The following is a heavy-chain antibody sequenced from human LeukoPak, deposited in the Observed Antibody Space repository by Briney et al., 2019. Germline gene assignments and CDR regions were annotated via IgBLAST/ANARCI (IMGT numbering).Heavy chain of an antibody. D-gene: IGHD6-6*01. CDR3: ARSIATRCFDY. Sequence: GASVKVSCKASGYTFTTYYIHWVRQAPGQGLEWMGIIHPTGVSTTYAQKFQGRVTMTTGTSTSTVYMELRSLRSEDTAVYYCARSIATRCFDYWGQGTLVTVSS. CDR1: GYTFTTYY. J-gene: IGHJ4*02. V-gene: IGHV1-46*01. CDR2: IHPTGVST.